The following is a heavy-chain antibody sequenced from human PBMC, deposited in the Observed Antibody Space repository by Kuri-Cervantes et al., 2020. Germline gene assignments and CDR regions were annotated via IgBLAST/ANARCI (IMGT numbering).Heavy chain of an antibody. CDR1: GFTFTSSA. J-gene: IGHJ4*02. CDR3: ARDFPSEYSGYDWDDYFDY. V-gene: IGHV1-58*01. D-gene: IGHD5-12*01. Sequence: SVKVSCKASGFTFTSSAVQWVRQARGQRLEWIGWIVVGSGNTNYAQKFQGRVTITADESTSTAYMELSSLRSEDTAVYYCARDFPSEYSGYDWDDYFDYWGQGTLVTVSS. CDR2: IVVGSGNT.